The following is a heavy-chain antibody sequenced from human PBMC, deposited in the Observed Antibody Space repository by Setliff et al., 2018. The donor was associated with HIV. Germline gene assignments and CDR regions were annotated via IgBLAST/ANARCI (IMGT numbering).Heavy chain of an antibody. V-gene: IGHV3-11*04. CDR3: ARVGGYYDSSGYNFYFYYMDV. CDR2: ISSSGSTI. Sequence: GGSLRLSCAASGFTFSDYYMSWIRQAPGKGLEWVSYISSSGSTIYYADSLKGRFTISRDNAKNSLYLQMNSLRAEDTAIYYCARVGGYYDSSGYNFYFYYMDVWGKGTTVTVSS. D-gene: IGHD3-22*01. CDR1: GFTFSDYY. J-gene: IGHJ6*03.